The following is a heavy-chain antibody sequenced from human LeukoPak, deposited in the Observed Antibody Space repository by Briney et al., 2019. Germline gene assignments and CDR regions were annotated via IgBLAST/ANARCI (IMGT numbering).Heavy chain of an antibody. D-gene: IGHD3-9*01. Sequence: PSETLSLTCTVSGGSISSSSYYWGWIRQPPGKGLEWIGSIYYSGSTYYNPSLKSRVTISVDTSKNQFSLKLSSVTAADTAVYYCARQIRYFDWLDGTNWFDPWGQGTLVTVSS. CDR3: ARQIRYFDWLDGTNWFDP. V-gene: IGHV4-39*01. CDR1: GGSISSSSYY. CDR2: IYYSGST. J-gene: IGHJ5*02.